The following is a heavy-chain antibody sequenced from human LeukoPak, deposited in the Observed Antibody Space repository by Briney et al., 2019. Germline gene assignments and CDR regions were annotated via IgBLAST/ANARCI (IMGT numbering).Heavy chain of an antibody. CDR3: AKGGSSSWDYFDY. CDR2: MSFDGSNK. V-gene: IGHV3-30*18. Sequence: GGSLRLSCAASGFSFSDFGMHWVRQAPGKGLEWVAAMSFDGSNKYYADSVKGRFTIFRDNSKNTLYLQMNSLRAEDTAVYYCAKGGSSSWDYFDYWGQGTLVTVSS. CDR1: GFSFSDFG. D-gene: IGHD6-13*01. J-gene: IGHJ4*02.